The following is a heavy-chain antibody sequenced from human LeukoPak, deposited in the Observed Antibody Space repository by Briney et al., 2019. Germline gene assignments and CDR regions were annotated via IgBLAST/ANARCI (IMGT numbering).Heavy chain of an antibody. CDR3: ARSVPDYTRFDY. CDR2: FYSGGDT. Sequence: GGSLRLSCAVSGFTVSSNHMSWVRQAPGKGLEWVSVFYSGGDTHYADSVKGRFTISRDNSKNTLYLQMNSLRAEDTALYYCARSVPDYTRFDYWGQGALVTVSP. D-gene: IGHD4-11*01. J-gene: IGHJ4*02. CDR1: GFTVSSNH. V-gene: IGHV3-53*01.